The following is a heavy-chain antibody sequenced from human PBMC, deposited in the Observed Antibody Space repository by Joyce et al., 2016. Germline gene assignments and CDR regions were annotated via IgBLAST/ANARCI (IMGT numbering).Heavy chain of an antibody. D-gene: IGHD2-8*01. V-gene: IGHV3-21*01. CDR3: ARSSYTNGIFDY. J-gene: IGHJ4*02. CDR1: GFTFSSYS. Sequence: EVQLVESGGGLVKPGGSLRLSCAASGFTFSSYSMSWVRQAPGKGLGLFSSLSSSSSYIKYTDSVKGRFTISRDNAKNSLYLQMNSLRVEDTAVYYCARSSYTNGIFDYWGQGTLVTVSS. CDR2: LSSSSSYI.